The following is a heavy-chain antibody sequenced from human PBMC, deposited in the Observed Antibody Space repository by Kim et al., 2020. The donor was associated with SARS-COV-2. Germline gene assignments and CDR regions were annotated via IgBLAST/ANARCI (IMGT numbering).Heavy chain of an antibody. J-gene: IGHJ5*02. CDR3: ARQYGSLGKWFDP. Sequence: SETLSLTCPVSGGSISSSSYYWGWIRQPPGKGLEWIGNIYNSGSTNSNPSLKSRVTISVDTSKHQFSLKLRSVTAADTAVYYCARQYGSLGKWFDPWGQGTLVTVSS. V-gene: IGHV4-39*01. CDR1: GGSISSSSYY. CDR2: IYNSGST. D-gene: IGHD6-19*01.